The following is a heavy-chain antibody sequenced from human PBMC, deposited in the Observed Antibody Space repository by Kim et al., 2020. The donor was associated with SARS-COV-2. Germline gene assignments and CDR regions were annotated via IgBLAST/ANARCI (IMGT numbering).Heavy chain of an antibody. CDR3: ARDSFAAAGNEYYYGMDV. Sequence: GGSLRLSCAASGFTFSSYWMSWVRHAPGKGLEWVANIKQDGSEKYYVDSVKGRFTISRDNAKNSLYLQMNSLRAEDTAVYYCARDSFAAAGNEYYYGMDVWGQGTTVTVSS. CDR1: GFTFSSYW. J-gene: IGHJ6*02. D-gene: IGHD6-13*01. V-gene: IGHV3-7*03. CDR2: IKQDGSEK.